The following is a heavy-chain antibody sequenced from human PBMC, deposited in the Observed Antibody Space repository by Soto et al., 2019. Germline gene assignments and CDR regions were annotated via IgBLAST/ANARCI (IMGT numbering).Heavy chain of an antibody. Sequence: QVQLVESGGGLVKPGGSLRLSCAASGFTFSDYYMSWIRQAPGKGLEWVSDISSSARTIYYADSVKGRFTISRDNAKNSLYLQMNSLGAEDTAVYYGARDRRLYGMDVWGQGTTVTVSS. V-gene: IGHV3-11*01. CDR1: GFTFSDYY. CDR2: ISSSARTI. CDR3: ARDRRLYGMDV. J-gene: IGHJ6*02.